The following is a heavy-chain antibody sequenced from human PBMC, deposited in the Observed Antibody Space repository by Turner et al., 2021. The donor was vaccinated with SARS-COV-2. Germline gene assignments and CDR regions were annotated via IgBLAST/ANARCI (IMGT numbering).Heavy chain of an antibody. V-gene: IGHV3-53*01. J-gene: IGHJ4*02. CDR3: ARGLDGLRFDY. CDR1: EFTVSSSY. CDR2: IYGDSST. Sequence: EGPVLEYGGGLLQPGWSLRLSCAASEFTVSSSYRSWVRQAPGKRLECVSVIYGDSSTYYAASVKDRFTISRDNSKNTLDLQMNSLRAGDTAVYDCARGLDGLRFDYWGQGTLVTVSS. D-gene: IGHD1-1*01.